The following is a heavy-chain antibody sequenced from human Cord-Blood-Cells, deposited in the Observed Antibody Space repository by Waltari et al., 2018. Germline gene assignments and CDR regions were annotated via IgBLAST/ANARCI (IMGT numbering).Heavy chain of an antibody. CDR3: ARRGIAAAGTGGVDY. D-gene: IGHD6-13*01. Sequence: QVQLQQWGAGLLKPSETLSLTRAAYGGSFSGYYRRWLRQPPGKGLEWIGEINHSGSTNYNPSLKSRVTISVDTSKNQFSLKLSSVTAADTAVYYCARRGIAAAGTGGVDYWGQGTLVTVSS. J-gene: IGHJ4*02. CDR1: GGSFSGYY. V-gene: IGHV4-34*01. CDR2: INHSGST.